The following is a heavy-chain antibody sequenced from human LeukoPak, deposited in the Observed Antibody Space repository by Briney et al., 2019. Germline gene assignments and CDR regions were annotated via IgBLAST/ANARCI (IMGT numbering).Heavy chain of an antibody. J-gene: IGHJ4*02. CDR2: ISGSGGST. D-gene: IGHD3-22*01. CDR1: RFTLSSYG. V-gene: IGHV3-23*01. CDR3: AKEKYYYDSSGSVDY. Sequence: GGSLRLSCAASRFTLSSYGMSWVCQAPGKGLEWVSGISGSGGSTYYADSVKGRFTISRDNSKNTLYLQMNSLRAEDTAVYYCAKEKYYYDSSGSVDYWGQGTLVTVSS.